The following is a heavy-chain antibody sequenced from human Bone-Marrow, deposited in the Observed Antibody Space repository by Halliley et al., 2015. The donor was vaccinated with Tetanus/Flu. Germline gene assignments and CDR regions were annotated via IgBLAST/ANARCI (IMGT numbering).Heavy chain of an antibody. D-gene: IGHD6-6*01. CDR3: ARGGPPNRRARAHDY. CDR2: LYYSGAT. J-gene: IGHJ4*02. Sequence: TLSLTCTVSGGSISGYFWSWMRQPPGRGLEWLGYLYYSGATNYNPSLKSRATISIDTSKNQLSLNLRSVTAADTAVYYFARGGPPNRRARAHDYLGQGTLVTFSS. CDR1: GGSISGYF. V-gene: IGHV4-59*01.